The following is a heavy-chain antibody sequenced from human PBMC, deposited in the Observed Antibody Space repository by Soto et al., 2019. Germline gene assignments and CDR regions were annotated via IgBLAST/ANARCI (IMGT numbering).Heavy chain of an antibody. CDR1: GFSFSSSG. V-gene: IGHV3-30*18. Sequence: PGGSLSLSCSASGFSFSSSGMHWVRQAPGKGLEWVADIFYDGSKIHYADSVKGRFTISRDNSKNTVHLQMNSLRPEDTAVYYCAKDLTRPYDYWGQGTLVTVSS. D-gene: IGHD3-9*01. CDR2: IFYDGSKI. CDR3: AKDLTRPYDY. J-gene: IGHJ4*02.